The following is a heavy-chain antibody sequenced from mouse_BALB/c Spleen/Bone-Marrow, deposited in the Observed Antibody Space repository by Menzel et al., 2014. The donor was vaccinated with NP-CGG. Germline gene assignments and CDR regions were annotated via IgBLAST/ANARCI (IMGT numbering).Heavy chain of an antibody. CDR2: IYLGDGDT. V-gene: IGHV1-80*01. Sequence: VKLMESGAELVRPGSSVKISCKASGYAFSNYGMNWVKQRPGQGLEWIGQIYLGDGDTNYNGKFKGRVTLTADKSSSTAYMQLSSLTSEDSAVYFCASVYDYGRGYAMDCWGQGTSVTDTS. CDR1: GYAFSNYG. CDR3: ASVYDYGRGYAMDC. D-gene: IGHD2-4*01. J-gene: IGHJ4*01.